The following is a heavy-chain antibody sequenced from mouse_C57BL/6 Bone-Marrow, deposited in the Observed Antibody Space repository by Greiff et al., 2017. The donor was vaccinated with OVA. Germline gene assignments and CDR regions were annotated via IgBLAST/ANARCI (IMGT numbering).Heavy chain of an antibody. J-gene: IGHJ2*01. V-gene: IGHV1-64*01. CDR1: GYTFTSYW. Sequence: VKLQQPGAELVKPGASVKLSCKASGYTFTSYWMHWVKQRPGQGLEWIGMIHPNSGRTNYNEKFKRKATLTVDKSSSTAYMQLSSLTSEDSAVYYCVSDGYFDYWGQGTTLTVSA. CDR2: IHPNSGRT. CDR3: VSDGYFDY. D-gene: IGHD2-3*01.